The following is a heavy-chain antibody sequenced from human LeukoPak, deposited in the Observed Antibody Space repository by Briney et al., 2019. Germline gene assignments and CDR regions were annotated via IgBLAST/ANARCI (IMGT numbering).Heavy chain of an antibody. J-gene: IGHJ4*02. CDR2: ISWNSGSI. CDR1: GFTFDDYA. CDR3: AKDMGEWELLYYFDY. V-gene: IGHV3-9*01. D-gene: IGHD1-26*01. Sequence: GGSLRLSCAASGFTFDDYAMHWVRQAPGKGLEWVSGISWNSGSIGYADSVKGRFTISRDNAKNSLYLQMNSLRAEDTALYYCAKDMGEWELLYYFDYWGQGTLVTASS.